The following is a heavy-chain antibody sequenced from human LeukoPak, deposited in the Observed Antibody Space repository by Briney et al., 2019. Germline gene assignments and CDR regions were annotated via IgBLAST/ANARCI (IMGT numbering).Heavy chain of an antibody. Sequence: SETLSLTCTVSGGSISSYYWSWIRQPPGKGLEWIGYIYYSGSTNYNPSLKSRVTISVDTSKNQFSLKLSSVTAADTAVYYCARVFPVLRFLEWLPGPFDYWGQGTLVTVSS. J-gene: IGHJ4*02. D-gene: IGHD3-3*01. CDR2: IYYSGST. CDR3: ARVFPVLRFLEWLPGPFDY. V-gene: IGHV4-59*13. CDR1: GGSISSYY.